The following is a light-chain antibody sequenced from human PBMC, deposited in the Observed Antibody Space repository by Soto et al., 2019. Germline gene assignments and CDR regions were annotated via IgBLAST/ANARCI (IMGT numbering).Light chain of an antibody. CDR1: QGISSA. CDR3: QQFNSYPLT. V-gene: IGKV1-13*02. J-gene: IGKJ4*01. CDR2: DAS. Sequence: ALQLTQSPSSLSASVGDRVTITCRASQGISSALAWYQLKPGKAPKLLIYDASSLESGIPSRFSGSGSGTDFTLTISSLQPEDFATYYCQQFNSYPLTFGGGTKVEIK.